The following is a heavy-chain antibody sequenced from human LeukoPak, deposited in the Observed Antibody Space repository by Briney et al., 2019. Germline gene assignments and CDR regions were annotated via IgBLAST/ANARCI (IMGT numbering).Heavy chain of an antibody. Sequence: GGSLRLSCAASGFKFSSYAMSWVRQAPGKGLEWVSTIRGTDGNAAYAVSVRGRFTTTRDKSQSTVYMQMNGLRDEDTAVYFCAKLQRPNNDIFFDVWGQGALVIVSS. V-gene: IGHV3-23*01. CDR3: AKLQRPNNDIFFDV. CDR2: IRGTDGNA. CDR1: GFKFSSYA. D-gene: IGHD3-9*01. J-gene: IGHJ4*02.